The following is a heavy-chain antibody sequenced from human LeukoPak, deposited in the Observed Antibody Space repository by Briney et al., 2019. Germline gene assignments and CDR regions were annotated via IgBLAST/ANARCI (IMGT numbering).Heavy chain of an antibody. V-gene: IGHV3-30-3*01. J-gene: IGHJ4*02. CDR2: ISYDGSHK. D-gene: IGHD1-26*01. CDR1: GFTFSSYS. Sequence: PGRSLRLSCAASGFTFSSYSMNWVRQAPGKGLEWVAVISYDGSHKYYADSVEGRFTISRDNSNNMLYLQMNSLTPADTAVCYCCGTRSMGAPYGFDYWGQGTLVTVSS. CDR3: CGTRSMGAPYGFDY.